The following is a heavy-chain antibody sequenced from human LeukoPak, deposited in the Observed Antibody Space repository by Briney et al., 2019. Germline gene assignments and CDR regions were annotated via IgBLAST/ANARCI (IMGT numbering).Heavy chain of an antibody. Sequence: SETLSLTCTVSGGSISSSSYYWGWIRQPPGKGLEWIGSIYYSGSTYYNPSLKSRVTISVDTSKNQFSLKLSSVTAADTAVYYCARQNYDILTGLNWFVPWGQGTLVTVSS. D-gene: IGHD3-9*01. CDR1: GGSISSSSYY. J-gene: IGHJ5*02. V-gene: IGHV4-39*01. CDR3: ARQNYDILTGLNWFVP. CDR2: IYYSGST.